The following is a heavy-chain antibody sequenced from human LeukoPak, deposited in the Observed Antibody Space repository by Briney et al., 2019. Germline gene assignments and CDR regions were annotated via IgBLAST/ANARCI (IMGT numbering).Heavy chain of an antibody. Sequence: SVKVSCKASGGTFSSYAISWVRQAPGQGLEWMGGIIPIFGTANYAQKFQGRVTITADESTSTAYMELSSLRSEDTAVYYCARYGDARLNYLDYWGQGTLVTVSS. CDR2: IIPIFGTA. CDR3: ARYGDARLNYLDY. D-gene: IGHD4-17*01. V-gene: IGHV1-69*13. CDR1: GGTFSSYA. J-gene: IGHJ4*02.